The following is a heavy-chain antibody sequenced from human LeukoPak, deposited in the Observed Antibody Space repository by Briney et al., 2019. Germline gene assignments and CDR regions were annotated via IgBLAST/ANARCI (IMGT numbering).Heavy chain of an antibody. CDR2: ISGSGSTI. J-gene: IGHJ4*02. D-gene: IGHD1-7*01. Sequence: HPGGSLRLSCAASGFTFSSYEIHWVGQAPGKGLEWVSYISGSGSTIYYAESVKGRFTISRDNAKNSLILQMNSLRAEDTAVYYCVREGNYYFDYWGQGTQVTVSS. CDR1: GFTFSSYE. V-gene: IGHV3-48*03. CDR3: VREGNYYFDY.